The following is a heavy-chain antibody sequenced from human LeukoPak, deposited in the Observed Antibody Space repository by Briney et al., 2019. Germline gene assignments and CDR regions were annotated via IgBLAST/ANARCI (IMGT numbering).Heavy chain of an antibody. CDR2: IKEDGSEK. V-gene: IGHV3-7*01. D-gene: IGHD1-14*01. CDR1: GFTFSNYW. Sequence: GGSLRLSCAASGFTFSNYWMSWVRQAPGKGLEWVANIKEDGSEKYYVDSVKGRFPISRDNAKNSLYLQMNSLRAEDTAVYYCAREPSRRTALGAFDIWGQGTMITVSS. CDR3: AREPSRRTALGAFDI. J-gene: IGHJ3*02.